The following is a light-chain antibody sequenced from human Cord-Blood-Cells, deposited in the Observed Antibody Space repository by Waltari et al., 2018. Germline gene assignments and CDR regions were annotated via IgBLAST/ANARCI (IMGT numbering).Light chain of an antibody. CDR2: AAS. CDR3: QQSYSTPLT. V-gene: IGKV1-39*01. CDR1: QSISSY. Sequence: DIQMTQSLSSLSASVGDRATITCRASQSISSYLNWYQQKPGKAPKLLIYAASSLQSGVPSRFSGSGSGTDFTLTISSLQPEDFATYYCQQSYSTPLTFGGGTKVEIK. J-gene: IGKJ4*01.